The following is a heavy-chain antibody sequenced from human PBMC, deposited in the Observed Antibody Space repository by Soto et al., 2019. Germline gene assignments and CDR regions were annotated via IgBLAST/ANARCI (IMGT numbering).Heavy chain of an antibody. CDR3: ASYGPASLFDY. CDR2: IYYSGST. CDR1: GGSISSYY. D-gene: IGHD4-17*01. Sequence: PSETLSLTCTVSGGSISSYYWSWIRQPPGKGLEWIGYIYYSGSTNYNPSLKSRVTISVDTSKNQFSLKLSSVTAADTAVDYCASYGPASLFDYWGQGTLVTVSS. V-gene: IGHV4-59*01. J-gene: IGHJ4*02.